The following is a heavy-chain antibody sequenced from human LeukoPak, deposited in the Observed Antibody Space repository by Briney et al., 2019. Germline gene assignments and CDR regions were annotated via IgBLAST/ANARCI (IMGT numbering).Heavy chain of an antibody. Sequence: GRSLRLSCAGSGFIFTTYTMDWVRQAPGKGLEWVALILHDGSDKNYADSVKGRFTISRDNSKNTVHLQMNSLRPEDTAVYYCVRDGMAGTPNAFDMWGQGTMVTVSS. CDR1: GFIFTTYT. CDR3: VRDGMAGTPNAFDM. J-gene: IGHJ3*02. CDR2: ILHDGSDK. V-gene: IGHV3-30*04. D-gene: IGHD6-19*01.